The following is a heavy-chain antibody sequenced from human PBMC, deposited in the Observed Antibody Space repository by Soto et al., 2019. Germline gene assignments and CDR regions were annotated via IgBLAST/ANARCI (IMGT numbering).Heavy chain of an antibody. CDR2: IYRSGTT. V-gene: IGHV4-38-2*01. Sequence: SLTCVVSNFSISSGYYWGWIRQSPGKGLEWIASIYRSGTTSYNPSLKSRVTISVDPSKNQFSLMLTAVTAADTAVYYCARTHSGSYYSVFNYWRRGFLVTVSS. D-gene: IGHD1-26*01. CDR3: ARTHSGSYYSVFNY. CDR1: NFSISSGYY. J-gene: IGHJ4*01.